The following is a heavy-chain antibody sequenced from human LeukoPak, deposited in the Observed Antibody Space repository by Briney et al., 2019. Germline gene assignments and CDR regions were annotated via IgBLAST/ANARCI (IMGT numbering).Heavy chain of an antibody. CDR3: TTDPFLPTDY. CDR1: GFTFVDAW. J-gene: IGHJ4*02. V-gene: IGHV3-15*01. CDR2: IKSKSDGGTT. Sequence: GGSLRLSCAGSGFTFVDAWMNWVRQAPGKGLEWVGRIKSKSDGGTTDYAAPVKGRFTISRDDSKKTLFLQMNSLKTGDTGMYYCTTDPFLPTDYWGQGTLVTVSS.